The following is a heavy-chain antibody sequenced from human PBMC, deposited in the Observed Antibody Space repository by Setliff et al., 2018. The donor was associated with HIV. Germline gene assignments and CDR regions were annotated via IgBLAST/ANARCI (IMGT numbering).Heavy chain of an antibody. J-gene: IGHJ6*02. CDR2: ISSSGSTI. CDR1: GFTVSSNY. CDR3: AKEVHVSSYYGMDV. Sequence: LRLSCAASGFTVSSNYMSWVRQAPGKGLEWVSYISSSGSTIYYADSVKGRFTISRDNSKNTLYLQMNSLRAEDTAVYYCAKEVHVSSYYGMDVWGQGTTVTVSS. V-gene: IGHV3-11*01. D-gene: IGHD3-16*01.